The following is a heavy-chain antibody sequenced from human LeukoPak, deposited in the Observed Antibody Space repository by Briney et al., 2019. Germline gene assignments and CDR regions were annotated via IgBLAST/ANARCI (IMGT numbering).Heavy chain of an antibody. J-gene: IGHJ5*02. Sequence: SETLSLTCAVSGGSISSSGYSWSWIRQPPGKGLEWIGYIYHSGSTYYNPSLKSRVTISVDRSKNQFSLKLSSVTAADTAVYYCARGPVVPAATGRFDPWGQGTLVTVSS. V-gene: IGHV4-30-2*01. CDR2: IYHSGST. CDR1: GGSISSSGYS. D-gene: IGHD2-2*01. CDR3: ARGPVVPAATGRFDP.